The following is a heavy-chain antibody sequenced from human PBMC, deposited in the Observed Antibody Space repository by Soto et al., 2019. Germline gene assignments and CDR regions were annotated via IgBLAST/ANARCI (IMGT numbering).Heavy chain of an antibody. D-gene: IGHD1-26*01. Sequence: QVQLVQSGAEVKKPGASVKVSCKASGYTFTSYDINWVRQATGQGLEWMGWMNPNSGNTGYAQKFQGRVTMTRNTSISTAYMELGSLRSEDTAVYYCARGPRVGSYYYYYGMDVWGQGTTVTVSS. CDR1: GYTFTSYD. J-gene: IGHJ6*02. CDR3: ARGPRVGSYYYYYGMDV. CDR2: MNPNSGNT. V-gene: IGHV1-8*01.